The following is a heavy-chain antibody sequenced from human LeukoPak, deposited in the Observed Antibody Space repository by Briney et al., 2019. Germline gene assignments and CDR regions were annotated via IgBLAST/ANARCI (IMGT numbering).Heavy chain of an antibody. J-gene: IGHJ4*02. CDR1: GFTVSSNY. CDR2: IYSGGST. Sequence: GGSLRLSCAASGFTVSSNYMSWVRQAPGKGLEWVSVIYSGGSTYYADSVKGRFTISRDNSKNTLYLQMNSLRAEDTAVYYCARDKFSESPRGRPTDWGQGTLVTVSS. V-gene: IGHV3-53*01. CDR3: ARDKFSESPRGRPTD. D-gene: IGHD1-26*01.